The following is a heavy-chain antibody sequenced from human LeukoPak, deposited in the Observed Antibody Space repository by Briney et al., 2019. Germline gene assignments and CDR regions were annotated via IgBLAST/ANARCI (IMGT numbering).Heavy chain of an antibody. D-gene: IGHD6-19*01. V-gene: IGHV4-59*01. CDR2: IYYSGST. CDR1: GGSISSYY. CDR3: ARDLGGYSSGSYTGNWFDP. J-gene: IGHJ5*02. Sequence: SETLSLTCTVSGGSISSYYWSWIRQTPGKRLEWIGYIYYSGSTNYNPSLKSRVTISVDTSKNQFSLKLSSVTAADTAVYYCARDLGGYSSGSYTGNWFDPWGQGTLVTVSS.